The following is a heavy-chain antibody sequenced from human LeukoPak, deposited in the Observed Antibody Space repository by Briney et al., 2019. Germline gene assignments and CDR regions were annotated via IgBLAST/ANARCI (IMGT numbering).Heavy chain of an antibody. CDR3: ARRAGAYSHPYDY. J-gene: IGHJ4*02. CDR2: IYSDNT. CDR1: GFTVSINS. V-gene: IGHV3-53*01. Sequence: PGGSLRLSCTVSGFTVSINSMSWVRQAPGKGLEWVSFIYSDNTHYSDSVKGRFTISRDNSQNTLYLQMKSLRAEDTAVYYCARRAGAYSHPYDYWGQETLVTVSS. D-gene: IGHD4/OR15-4a*01.